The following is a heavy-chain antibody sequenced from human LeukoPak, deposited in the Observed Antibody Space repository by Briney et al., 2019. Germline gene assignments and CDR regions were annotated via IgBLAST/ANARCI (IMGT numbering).Heavy chain of an antibody. J-gene: IGHJ4*02. V-gene: IGHV4-34*01. Sequence: SETLSLTCAVYGGSFSGYYWSWIRQPPGKGLEWIGEINHNGSTNYNPSLKNRVTISVDTSKNQFSLKLSSVTAADTAVYYCARGLMPASGSYLPGYFDYWGQGTLVTVSS. CDR1: GGSFSGYY. CDR2: INHNGST. D-gene: IGHD1-26*01. CDR3: ARGLMPASGSYLPGYFDY.